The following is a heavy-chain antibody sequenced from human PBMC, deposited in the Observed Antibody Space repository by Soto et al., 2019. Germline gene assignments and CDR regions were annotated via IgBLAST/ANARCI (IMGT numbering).Heavy chain of an antibody. CDR1: GFTFSNAW. D-gene: IGHD3-22*01. V-gene: IGHV3-15*01. CDR2: IKNKTDGGTT. Sequence: EVQLVESGGGLVKPGGSLRLSCAASGFTFSNAWMSWVRQAPGKGLEWVGRIKNKTDGGTTDYAAPVKGRFTISRDDSKNTLYLQMNSLKTEDTAVYYCTTVIHYYDSSGYYLWGQGTLVTVSS. J-gene: IGHJ5*02. CDR3: TTVIHYYDSSGYYL.